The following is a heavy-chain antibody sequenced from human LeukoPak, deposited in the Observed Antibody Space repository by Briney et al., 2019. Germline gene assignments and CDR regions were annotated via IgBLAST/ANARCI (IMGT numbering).Heavy chain of an antibody. J-gene: IGHJ2*01. D-gene: IGHD6-19*01. CDR3: ARRAVAGPNWYFDL. CDR2: IHPGDSDT. CDR1: GYSLTSYW. V-gene: IGHV5-51*01. Sequence: GESLKISCKGSGYSLTSYWIGWGRQMPGKGLEWMGIIHPGDSDTRYSPSFQGQVTIAADKSISTAYLQWSSLKASDTAMYYCARRAVAGPNWYFDLWGRGTLVTVSS.